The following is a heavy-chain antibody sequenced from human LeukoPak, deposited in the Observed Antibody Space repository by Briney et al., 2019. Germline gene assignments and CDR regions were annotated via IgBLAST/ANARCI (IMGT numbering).Heavy chain of an antibody. CDR1: GGSFSGYY. V-gene: IGHV4-34*01. Sequence: PSETLSLTRAVYGGSFSGYYWSWLRQPPGKGLEWSGEINHSGSTHYNPSLKSRATISVDTSKNQFSLKLSSVTAADTAVYYCASVKVTVAGTGGFDGWGQGTLVTVSS. D-gene: IGHD6-19*01. CDR2: INHSGST. CDR3: ASVKVTVAGTGGFDG. J-gene: IGHJ4*02.